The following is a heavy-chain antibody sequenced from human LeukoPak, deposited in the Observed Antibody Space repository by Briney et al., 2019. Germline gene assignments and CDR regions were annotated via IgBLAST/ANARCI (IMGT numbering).Heavy chain of an antibody. CDR2: IYYSGST. CDR1: GGSISSYY. D-gene: IGHD6-19*01. J-gene: IGHJ4*02. V-gene: IGHV4-59*08. CDR3: ARLGWSVGWFRGLFSGVFDY. Sequence: SETLSLTCTVSGGSISSYYWSWIRQPPGKGLEWIGFIYYSGSTNYNPSLKSRVTISVDPSKSQFSLKLSSVTAADTAVYYCARLGWSVGWFRGLFSGVFDYWGQGTLVTVSS.